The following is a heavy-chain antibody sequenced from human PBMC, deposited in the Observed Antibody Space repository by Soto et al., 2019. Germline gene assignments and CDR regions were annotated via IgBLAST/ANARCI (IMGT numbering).Heavy chain of an antibody. V-gene: IGHV3-21*01. CDR1: GFTFSLYS. CDR2: ITSSSSYI. J-gene: IGHJ4*02. CDR3: VRARSTDSRPDY. D-gene: IGHD3-22*01. Sequence: GGSLRLSCAASGFTFSLYSMVWVRQAPGKGLEWVASITSSSSYIYYEDSLKGRFTISRDNAKNSLFLQLDSLRAEDTAVYFCVRARSTDSRPDYWGQGTLCTVSS.